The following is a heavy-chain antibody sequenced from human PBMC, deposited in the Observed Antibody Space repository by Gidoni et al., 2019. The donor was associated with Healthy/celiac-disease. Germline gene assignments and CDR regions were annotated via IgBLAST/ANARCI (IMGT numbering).Heavy chain of an antibody. CDR2: ISYDGSNK. Sequence: QVQLVESGGGVVQPGRSLRLSCAASGFTFSSFAIHWVRQAPGKGLEWVAVISYDGSNKYYADSGKGRFTISRDNSKNTLYLQMNSLRAEDTAVYYCARVMGWGRSTMVRGAYYFDYWGQGTLVTVSS. D-gene: IGHD3-10*01. J-gene: IGHJ4*02. CDR3: ARVMGWGRSTMVRGAYYFDY. V-gene: IGHV3-30*01. CDR1: GFTFSSFA.